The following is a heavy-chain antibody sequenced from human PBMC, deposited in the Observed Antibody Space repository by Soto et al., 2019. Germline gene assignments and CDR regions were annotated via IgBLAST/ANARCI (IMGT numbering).Heavy chain of an antibody. CDR3: AKDLVAAELYYYYYGMDV. Sequence: GGSLRLSCAASGFTFSSYGMHWVRQAPGKGLEWVAVISYDGSNKYYADSVKGRFTISRDNSKNTLYLQMNSLRAEDTAVYYCAKDLVAAELYYYYYGMDVWGQGTTVTVSS. D-gene: IGHD2-15*01. CDR1: GFTFSSYG. CDR2: ISYDGSNK. J-gene: IGHJ6*02. V-gene: IGHV3-30*18.